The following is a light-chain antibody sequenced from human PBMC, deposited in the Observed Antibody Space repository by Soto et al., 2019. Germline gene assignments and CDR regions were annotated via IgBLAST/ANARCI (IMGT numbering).Light chain of an antibody. CDR1: QGISSY. J-gene: IGKJ1*01. V-gene: IGKV1-8*01. Sequence: AIRMTQSPSSLSASTGDRVTITCRASQGISSYLAWYQQKPGKAPKLLIYAASTLQSGVPSRFSGSVSGTDFNLTISCLQSEDFATYYCQQYYSYPRTFGQGTKVEIK. CDR3: QQYYSYPRT. CDR2: AAS.